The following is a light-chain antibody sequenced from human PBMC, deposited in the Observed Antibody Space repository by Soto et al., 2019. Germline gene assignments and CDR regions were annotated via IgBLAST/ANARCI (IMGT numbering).Light chain of an antibody. CDR1: QSVRSSY. CDR2: DGS. V-gene: IGKV3D-20*01. Sequence: EIVLTQFPATLSLSPGDRATLSCGASQSVRSSYVAWYQQKAGLAPRLLIYDGSSRASGIPDRFSGSGSGTDFTLTIGRLEPEDFAVYYCQQYDNSAPLSFGGGTKVEMK. J-gene: IGKJ4*01. CDR3: QQYDNSAPLS.